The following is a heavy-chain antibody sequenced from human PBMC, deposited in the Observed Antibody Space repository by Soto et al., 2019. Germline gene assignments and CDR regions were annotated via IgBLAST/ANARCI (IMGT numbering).Heavy chain of an antibody. D-gene: IGHD6-6*01. J-gene: IGHJ6*03. CDR2: IYYSGST. CDR3: ARDSWWGSSSRSYMDV. CDR1: GGSISSYY. Sequence: SETLSLTCTVSGGSISSYYWSWIRQPPGKGLEWIGYIYYSGSTNYNPSLKSRVTISVDTSKNQFSLKLSSVTAADTAVYYCARDSWWGSSSRSYMDVWDKGTTVTVSS. V-gene: IGHV4-59*01.